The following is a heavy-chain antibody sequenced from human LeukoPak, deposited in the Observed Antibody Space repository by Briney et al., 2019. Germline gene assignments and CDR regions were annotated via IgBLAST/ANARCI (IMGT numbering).Heavy chain of an antibody. CDR1: GFTFSNYW. Sequence: GGSLRLSCEASGFTFSNYWMSWVRQAPGKGLEREANIKQDGSEKYYVDSVKGRFTISRDNAKNSLYLQMNSLRAEDTAVYYCARDVSGVRYFGWLSVWGQGTLVTVSS. D-gene: IGHD3-9*01. V-gene: IGHV3-7*01. CDR2: IKQDGSEK. CDR3: ARDVSGVRYFGWLSV. J-gene: IGHJ4*02.